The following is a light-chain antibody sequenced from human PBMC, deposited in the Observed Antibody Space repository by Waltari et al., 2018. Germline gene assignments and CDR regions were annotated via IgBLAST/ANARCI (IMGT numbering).Light chain of an antibody. V-gene: IGLV2-23*02. CDR1: NRCVGNYKL. J-gene: IGLJ1*01. CDR2: EVI. Sequence: QSALTPPASVSGTPGQSITIPRTGTNRCVGNYKLFSWYQPHPGEAPKLMICEVIKRPSGVSNRFSGSKSGNTASLTISGLQAEDEADYYCCSYAGSGTYVFGTGTKVTVL. CDR3: CSYAGSGTYV.